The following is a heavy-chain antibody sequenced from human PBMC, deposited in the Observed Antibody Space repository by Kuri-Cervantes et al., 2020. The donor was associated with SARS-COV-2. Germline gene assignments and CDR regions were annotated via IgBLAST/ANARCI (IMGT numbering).Heavy chain of an antibody. D-gene: IGHD1-26*01. CDR1: GFTFNSYE. CDR2: IGNTDSTT. V-gene: IGHV3-48*03. CDR3: AREAPCRIVGAICYGMDV. J-gene: IGHJ6*02. Sequence: GESLKISCAASGFTFNSYEMNWVRQAPGKGLEWLSYIGNTDSTTYYADSVKGRFTISRDNAKNSLYLQMNSLRDEDTAVYYCAREAPCRIVGAICYGMDVWGQGTTVTVSS.